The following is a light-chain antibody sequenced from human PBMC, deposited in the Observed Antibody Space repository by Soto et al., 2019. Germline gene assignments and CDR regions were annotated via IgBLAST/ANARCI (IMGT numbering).Light chain of an antibody. V-gene: IGLV2-11*01. CDR1: SSDVGDYDY. Sequence: QSALTQPRSVSGSPGQSVTISCTGTSSDVGDYDYVCCYQQHAGKASKLMIFDVNKRPSGVPERFAGSKSGNTAFLTISGLQAEDEADYSCFSYAGSQVFGGGTQLTVL. CDR2: DVN. J-gene: IGLJ2*01. CDR3: FSYAGSQV.